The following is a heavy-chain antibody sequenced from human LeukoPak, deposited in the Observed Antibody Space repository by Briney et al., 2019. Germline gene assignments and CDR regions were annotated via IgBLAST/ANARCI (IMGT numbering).Heavy chain of an antibody. CDR2: ISSSSGTI. CDR3: AREGLIVGHGGYYFDY. CDR1: GFTFSRYD. D-gene: IGHD1-26*01. J-gene: IGHJ4*02. Sequence: GGSLRLSCAASGFTFSRYDMNWVRQAPGKGLEWLSYISSSSGTIYYADSVKGQFTISRDNAKNSLYLQMDSLRAEDTAVYYCAREGLIVGHGGYYFDYWGQGTLVTVSS. V-gene: IGHV3-48*01.